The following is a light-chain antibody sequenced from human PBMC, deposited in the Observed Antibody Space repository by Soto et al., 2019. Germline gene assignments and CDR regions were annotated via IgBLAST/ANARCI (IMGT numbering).Light chain of an antibody. Sequence: EIVLTQSPATLSLSPGEGATLSCRASQSVSSSLAWYQQKPGPAPRLLIYDASNRATGIPARFSGSGSGTVSPLTISSQAQEFFVVYCCQQSTRSPLTFGPGTKMEIK. CDR3: QQSTRSPLT. V-gene: IGKV3-11*01. CDR1: QSVSSS. J-gene: IGKJ3*01. CDR2: DAS.